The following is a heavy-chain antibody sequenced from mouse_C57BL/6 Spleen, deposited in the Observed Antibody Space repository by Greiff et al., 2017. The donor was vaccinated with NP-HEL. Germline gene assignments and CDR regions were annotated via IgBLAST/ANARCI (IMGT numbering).Heavy chain of an antibody. Sequence: ESGPGLVKPSQSLSLTCSVTGYSITSGYYWNWIRQFPGNKLEWMGYISYDGSNNYNPSLKNRISITRDTSKNQFFLKLNSVTTEDTATYYCARDQATAWFAYWGQGTLVTVSA. J-gene: IGHJ3*01. CDR1: GYSITSGYY. CDR3: ARDQATAWFAY. D-gene: IGHD3-2*02. CDR2: ISYDGSN. V-gene: IGHV3-6*01.